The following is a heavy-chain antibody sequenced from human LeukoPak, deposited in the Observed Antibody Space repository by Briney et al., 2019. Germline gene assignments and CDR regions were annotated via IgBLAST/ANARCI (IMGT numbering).Heavy chain of an antibody. J-gene: IGHJ4*02. Sequence: PGGSLRLSCAASGFTFSSYWMHWVRQAPGKGLEWVSVIYSGGGTHYADSVKGRFTISRDNSKNTLFLQMNSLTAEDTAVYFCVRPPYGGVDYWGQGTLVTVSS. CDR2: IYSGGGT. V-gene: IGHV3-66*04. CDR1: GFTFSSYW. D-gene: IGHD4-23*01. CDR3: VRPPYGGVDY.